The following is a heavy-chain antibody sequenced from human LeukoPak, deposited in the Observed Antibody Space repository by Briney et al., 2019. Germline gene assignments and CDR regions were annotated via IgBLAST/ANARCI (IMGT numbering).Heavy chain of an antibody. D-gene: IGHD6-13*01. Sequence: PGGSLRLSCAASGFTFSSYGMHWVRQAPGKGLEWVAFIRYDGSKKYYADSVKGRFTISRDNSKITLYLQMNSLRAEDTAVYYCAIEPLPYHSSSYFDCLGQGALVTVSS. V-gene: IGHV3-30*02. CDR1: GFTFSSYG. CDR3: AIEPLPYHSSSYFDC. J-gene: IGHJ4*02. CDR2: IRYDGSKK.